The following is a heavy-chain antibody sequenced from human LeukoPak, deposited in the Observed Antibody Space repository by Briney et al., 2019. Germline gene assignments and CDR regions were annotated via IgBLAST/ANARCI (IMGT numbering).Heavy chain of an antibody. J-gene: IGHJ6*04. CDR2: VRSKANSYAT. D-gene: IGHD2-15*01. Sequence: GGSLSLSRAASVLTPSLSAMHWVCQASWKGVGWVGLVRSKANSYATLYAASVKARFHISRHDSKNMACLQLKSLKTEHSTVYYCTAERFSVVRDDWGKGTTVTVSA. V-gene: IGHV3-73*01. CDR3: TAERFSVVRDD. CDR1: VLTPSLSA.